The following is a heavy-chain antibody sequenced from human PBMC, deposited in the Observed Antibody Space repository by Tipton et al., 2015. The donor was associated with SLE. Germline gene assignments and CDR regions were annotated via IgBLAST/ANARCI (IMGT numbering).Heavy chain of an antibody. J-gene: IGHJ6*02. Sequence: QVQLVQSGAEVKKPGASVKASCKASGYTFTSYGISWVRQAPGQGLEWMGWISAYNGNTNYAQKLQGRVTMTKDTSTSTAYMELRSLRSDDTAVYYWARDPHGSSWHEGMDVWGQGTTVTFSS. CDR3: ARDPHGSSWHEGMDV. D-gene: IGHD6-13*01. V-gene: IGHV1-18*01. CDR2: ISAYNGNT. CDR1: GYTFTSYG.